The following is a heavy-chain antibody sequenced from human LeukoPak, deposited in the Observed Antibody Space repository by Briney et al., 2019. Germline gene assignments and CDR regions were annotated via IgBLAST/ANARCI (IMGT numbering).Heavy chain of an antibody. CDR3: VRQSSAADTHWFDP. D-gene: IGHD6-25*01. J-gene: IGHJ5*02. V-gene: IGHV4-59*08. CDR2: IYYTGST. Sequence: PSETLSLTCSVSGGSISNYYWSWIRQPPGKGLEWIGYIYYTGSTNYNASLKSRVTISIDPFRNQLSLKLSSVTAADTAVYFCVRQSSAADTHWFDPWGRGTLVTVSS. CDR1: GGSISNYY.